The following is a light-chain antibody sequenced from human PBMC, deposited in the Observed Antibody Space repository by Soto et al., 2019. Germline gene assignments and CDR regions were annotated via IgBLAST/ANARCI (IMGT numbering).Light chain of an antibody. CDR2: DVN. CDR3: TSYASGSSHVV. J-gene: IGLJ2*01. V-gene: IGLV2-14*03. CDR1: SSDIGGYDY. Sequence: QSALTQPASVSGSPGQSITLSCTGTSSDIGGYDYVSWYQRHPGKAPKHIIYDVNNRPSGGSNRFSGSKSGNTASLTISGLQAEDEADYYCTSYASGSSHVVFGGGTKLTVL.